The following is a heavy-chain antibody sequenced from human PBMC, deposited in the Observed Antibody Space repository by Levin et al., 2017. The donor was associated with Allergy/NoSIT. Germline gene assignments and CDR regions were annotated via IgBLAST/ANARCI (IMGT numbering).Heavy chain of an antibody. Sequence: GESLKISCAGSGFTFSVYAMHWVRQAPGKGLEWVAVVSPVGDTEYYADSVKGRFTISRDNSKNKMFLQMNSLRPDDTDVSFCSRDVLGDCTDVACYSTHAYDNWCQGTRVTISS. CDR1: GFTFSVYA. CDR2: VSPVGDTE. CDR3: SRDVLGDCTDVACYSTHAYDN. D-gene: IGHD2-21*02. J-gene: IGHJ1*01. V-gene: IGHV3-30-3*01.